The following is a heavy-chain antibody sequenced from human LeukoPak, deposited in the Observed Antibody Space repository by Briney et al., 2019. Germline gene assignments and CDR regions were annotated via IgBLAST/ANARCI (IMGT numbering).Heavy chain of an antibody. CDR2: IIPILGIA. Sequence: SVNVSCKASGGTFRSYVIRWLRQAPGQGLEWMGRIIPILGIANYAQKFQGRVTITADKSTSTAYMEVSSLRSEDTAVYYCARVLDGGRYFRLLYRGQGTLVTVSS. J-gene: IGHJ4*02. D-gene: IGHD1-26*01. CDR3: ARVLDGGRYFRLLY. CDR1: GGTFRSYV. V-gene: IGHV1-69*04.